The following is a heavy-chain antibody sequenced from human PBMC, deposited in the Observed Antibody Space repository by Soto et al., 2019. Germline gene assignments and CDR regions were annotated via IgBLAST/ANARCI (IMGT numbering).Heavy chain of an antibody. V-gene: IGHV1-18*04. CDR1: GYPFTTYG. CDR2: ISTYNGNT. CDR3: ARVMTTFGVVSKGPDH. Sequence: QVQLVQSGDEVKKPGASVKVSCKASGYPFTTYGITWVRQAPGQGLEWMGWISTYNGNTNYAQSLQGRVTMTRETSSTTAYRELRSLRSDDTAVYYCARVMTTFGVVSKGPDHWGQGTLVTVSS. J-gene: IGHJ4*02. D-gene: IGHD3-3*01.